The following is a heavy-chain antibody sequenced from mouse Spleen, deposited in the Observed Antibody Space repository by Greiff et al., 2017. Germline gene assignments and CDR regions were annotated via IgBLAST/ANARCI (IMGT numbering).Heavy chain of an antibody. CDR2: ISSGGSYT. D-gene: IGHD1-2*01. Sequence: EVKVVESGGGLVKPGGSLKLSCAASGFTFSSYAMSWVRQTPEKRLEWVATISSGGSYTYYPDSVKGRFTISRDNAKNTLYLQMSSLRSEDTAMYYCARSLLRLSFAYWGQGTLVTVSA. CDR3: ARSLLRLSFAY. CDR1: GFTFSSYA. J-gene: IGHJ3*01. V-gene: IGHV5-9-1*01.